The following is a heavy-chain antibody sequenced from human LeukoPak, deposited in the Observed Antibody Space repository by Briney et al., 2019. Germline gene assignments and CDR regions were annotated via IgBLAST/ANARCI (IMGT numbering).Heavy chain of an antibody. D-gene: IGHD3-16*01. Sequence: SETLSLTCTVSGVSISSSNSYWGWIRQPPGKGLEWIGSIYYSGNTYYNASLKSQVSISIDTSKNQFSLKLSSVTAADTAVYYCARGEKWQPLGYFDYWGQGTLVTVSS. CDR2: IYYSGNT. CDR3: ARGEKWQPLGYFDY. V-gene: IGHV4-39*07. CDR1: GVSISSSNSY. J-gene: IGHJ4*02.